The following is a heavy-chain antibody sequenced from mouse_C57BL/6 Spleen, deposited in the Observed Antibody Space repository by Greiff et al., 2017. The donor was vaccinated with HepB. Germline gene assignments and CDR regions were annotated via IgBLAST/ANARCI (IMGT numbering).Heavy chain of an antibody. J-gene: IGHJ3*01. Sequence: QVQLQQSGAELVRPGTSVKLSCKASGYTFTSYWMHWVKQRPGQGLEWIGVIDPSDSYTNYNQKFKGKATLTVDTSSSTAYMQLSSLTSEDSAVYYCARSYGYEGFAYWGQGTLVTVSA. CDR2: IDPSDSYT. CDR3: ARSYGYEGFAY. D-gene: IGHD2-2*01. V-gene: IGHV1-59*01. CDR1: GYTFTSYW.